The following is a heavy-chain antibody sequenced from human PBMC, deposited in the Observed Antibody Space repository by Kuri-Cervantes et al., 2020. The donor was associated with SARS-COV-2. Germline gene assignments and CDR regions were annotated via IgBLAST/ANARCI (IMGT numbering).Heavy chain of an antibody. CDR2: INPNSGGT. V-gene: IGHV1-2*04. J-gene: IGHJ4*02. D-gene: IGHD3-22*01. Sequence: ASVKVSCKASGYTFTGYYMHWVRQAPGQGLEWLGWINPNSGGTNYAQKFQGWVTMTRDTSISTAYMELSRLRSDDTAVYYCARGSQYYYDSSGYYYVYWGQGTLVTVSS. CDR1: GYTFTGYY. CDR3: ARGSQYYYDSSGYYYVY.